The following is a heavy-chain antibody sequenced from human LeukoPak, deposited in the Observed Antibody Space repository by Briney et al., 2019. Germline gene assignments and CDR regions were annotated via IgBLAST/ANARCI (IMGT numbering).Heavy chain of an antibody. CDR3: VRDGARQL. D-gene: IGHD1-1*01. J-gene: IGHJ4*02. CDR2: IYYDGRT. Sequence: TSSETLSLTCTVSGGSISSSSYYWGWIRQPPGKGLEWIGNIYYDGRTSYDPSLESRVTISVDTSTNEFSLKLNSVTAADTAVYYCVRDGARQLWGQGTLVTVCS. CDR1: GGSISSSSYY. V-gene: IGHV4-39*02.